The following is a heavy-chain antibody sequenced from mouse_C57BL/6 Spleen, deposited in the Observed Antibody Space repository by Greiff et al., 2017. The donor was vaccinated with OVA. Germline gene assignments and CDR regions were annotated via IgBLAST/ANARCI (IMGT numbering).Heavy chain of an antibody. CDR1: GYAFSSSW. J-gene: IGHJ2*01. D-gene: IGHD2-4*01. V-gene: IGHV1-82*01. CDR3: ARNDYDGFDY. CDR2: IYPGDGDT. Sequence: QVQLQQSGPELVKPGASVKISCKASGYAFSSSWMNWVKQRPGKGLEWIGRIYPGDGDTNYNGKFKGKATLTADKSSSTAYMQLISLTSEDSAVYFCARNDYDGFDYWGQGTTLTVSS.